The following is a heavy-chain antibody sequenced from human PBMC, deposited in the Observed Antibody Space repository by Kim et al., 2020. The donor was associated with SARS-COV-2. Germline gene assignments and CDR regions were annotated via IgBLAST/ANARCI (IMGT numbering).Heavy chain of an antibody. D-gene: IGHD3-3*01. Sequence: SETLSLTCTVSGGSISSGGYYWSWIRQHPGKGLEWIGYIYYSGSTYYNPSLKSRVTISVDTSKNQFSLKLSSVTAADTAVYYCARASALTMFGVVGEIDYWGQGTLVTVSS. CDR1: GGSISSGGYY. CDR3: ARASALTMFGVVGEIDY. V-gene: IGHV4-31*03. J-gene: IGHJ4*02. CDR2: IYYSGST.